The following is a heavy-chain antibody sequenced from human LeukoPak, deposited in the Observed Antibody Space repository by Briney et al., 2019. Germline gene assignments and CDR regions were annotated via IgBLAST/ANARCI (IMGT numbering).Heavy chain of an antibody. D-gene: IGHD3-22*01. V-gene: IGHV1-69*05. Sequence: KXSCKASGGTFSSYAISWVRQAPGQGLEWMGRIIPIFGTANYAQKFQGRVTITTDESTSTSYMELSSLRSEDTAVYYCAREPLTMIKIRPFDYWGQGTLVTVSS. CDR1: GGTFSSYA. CDR3: AREPLTMIKIRPFDY. J-gene: IGHJ4*02. CDR2: IIPIFGTA.